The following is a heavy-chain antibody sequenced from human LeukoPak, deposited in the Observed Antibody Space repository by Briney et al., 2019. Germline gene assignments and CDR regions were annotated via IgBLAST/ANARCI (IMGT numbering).Heavy chain of an antibody. V-gene: IGHV4-30-2*03. CDR1: GASISSGVYS. J-gene: IGHJ5*02. CDR2: IYYSGST. CDR3: ARNLVLLSFGEPDWFDP. Sequence: SQTLSLTCTVSGASISSGVYSWSWIRQPPGKGLEWIGYIYYSGSTYYNPSLKSRVTISVDTSKNQFSLKLSSVTAADTAVYYCARNLVLLSFGEPDWFDPWGQGTLVTVSS. D-gene: IGHD3-10*01.